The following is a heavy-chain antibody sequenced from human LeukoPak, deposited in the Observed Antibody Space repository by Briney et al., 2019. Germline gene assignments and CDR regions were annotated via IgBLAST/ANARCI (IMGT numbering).Heavy chain of an antibody. D-gene: IGHD3-22*01. V-gene: IGHV4-39*01. CDR2: FYYSGST. J-gene: IGHJ4*02. CDR1: GGSISSTSYY. Sequence: PSETLSLTCTVSGGSISSTSYYWGWIRQPPGKGLEWIGSFYYSGSTYYNPSLKSRVTISVDTSKNQFSLMLSSVTAADTAVYYCARHRGNYYDSSGYYYFDYWGQGTLVTVSS. CDR3: ARHRGNYYDSSGYYYFDY.